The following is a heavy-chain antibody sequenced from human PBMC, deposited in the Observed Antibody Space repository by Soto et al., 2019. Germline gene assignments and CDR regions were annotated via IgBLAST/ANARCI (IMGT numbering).Heavy chain of an antibody. CDR3: ARGDNGGFPVDIVAFLDV. D-gene: IGHD5-12*01. Sequence: ASVKVSCKASGYTFTSYDINWVRQATGQGLEWMGWMNPNSGNTGYAQKFQGRVTMTRNTSISTAYMELSSLRSEDTAVYYCARGDNGGFPVDIVAFLDVWGKGTTVNVSS. CDR1: GYTFTSYD. V-gene: IGHV1-8*01. CDR2: MNPNSGNT. J-gene: IGHJ6*04.